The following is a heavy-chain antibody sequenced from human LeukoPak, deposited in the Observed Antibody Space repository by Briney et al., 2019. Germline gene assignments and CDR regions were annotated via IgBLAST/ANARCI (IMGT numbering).Heavy chain of an antibody. CDR3: ARDVLPRGFDP. V-gene: IGHV1-69*04. CDR2: IIPIFGIA. D-gene: IGHD3-10*01. J-gene: IGHJ5*02. Sequence: GASVKVSCKASGGTFSSYAISWVRQAPGQGLEWMGRIIPIFGIANYAQKFQGRVTITADKSTSTAYMGLSSLRSEDTAVYYCARDVLPRGFDPWGQGTLVTVSS. CDR1: GGTFSSYA.